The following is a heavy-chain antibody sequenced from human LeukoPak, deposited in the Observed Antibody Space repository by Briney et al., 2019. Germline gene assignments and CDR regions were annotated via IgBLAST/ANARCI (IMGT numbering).Heavy chain of an antibody. J-gene: IGHJ4*02. V-gene: IGHV3-9*03. Sequence: GRCLRLSCAASGFTLDDYAMHRVRRAPGKGLEGVSGISWSSGRIRYADSLKARFTISRDNATTSLYLQMNSLGAEYMALYYCAKVKYGSSWYWGDYLDYWGQGTLVPVSS. CDR3: AKVKYGSSWYWGDYLDY. D-gene: IGHD6-13*01. CDR1: GFTLDDYA. CDR2: ISWSSGRI.